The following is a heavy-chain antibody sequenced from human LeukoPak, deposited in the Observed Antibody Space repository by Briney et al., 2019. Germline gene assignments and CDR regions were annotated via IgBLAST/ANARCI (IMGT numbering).Heavy chain of an antibody. CDR1: GFTFSSYA. Sequence: PGGSLRLSCEASGFTFSSYAMSWVRQAPGKGLEWVSAISGSGGSTYYADSVKGRFTISRDNSKNTLYLQMNSLRAEDTAVYYCANEPYCTNGVCYSWGQGTLVTVSS. CDR3: ANEPYCTNGVCYS. D-gene: IGHD2-8*01. V-gene: IGHV3-23*01. CDR2: ISGSGGST. J-gene: IGHJ4*02.